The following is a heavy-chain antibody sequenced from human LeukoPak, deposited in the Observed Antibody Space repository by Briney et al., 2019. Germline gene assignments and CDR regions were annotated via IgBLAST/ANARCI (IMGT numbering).Heavy chain of an antibody. CDR2: ISWNSGSI. Sequence: QPGRSLRLSCAASGFTFDDYAMHWVRQAPGKGLEWVSGISWNSGSIGYADSVKGRFTISRDNAKNSLYLQMNSLRAEDTALYYCAKGQTMVTHGGAFDIWGQETMVTVSS. CDR1: GFTFDDYA. J-gene: IGHJ3*02. V-gene: IGHV3-9*01. D-gene: IGHD5-18*01. CDR3: AKGQTMVTHGGAFDI.